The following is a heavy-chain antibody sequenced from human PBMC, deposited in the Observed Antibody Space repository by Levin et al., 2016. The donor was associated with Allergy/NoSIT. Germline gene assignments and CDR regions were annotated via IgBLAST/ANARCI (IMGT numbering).Heavy chain of an antibody. V-gene: IGHV4-59*01. CDR2: IYYSGST. J-gene: IGHJ5*02. Sequence: WIRQPPGKGLEWIGYIYYSGSTNYNPSLKSRVTISVDTSKDQFSLKLRSVTAADTAVYYCASNPRLGIFWSGNNWFDPWGQGTLVTVSS. D-gene: IGHD3-3*01. CDR3: ASNPRLGIFWSGNNWFDP.